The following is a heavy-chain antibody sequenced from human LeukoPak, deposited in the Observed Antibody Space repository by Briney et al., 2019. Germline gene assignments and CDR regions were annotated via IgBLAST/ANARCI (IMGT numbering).Heavy chain of an antibody. CDR3: AKDVAVAGRVIRAFDI. Sequence: GGTLRISRADSGFTFSRYTVNWVRQAPGKRLEWVSSITSSSTYIYYADSVKGRFTISRDNSKNTLYLQMNSLRAEDTAVYYCAKDVAVAGRVIRAFDIWGQGTMVTVSS. D-gene: IGHD6-19*01. V-gene: IGHV3-21*04. CDR1: GFTFSRYT. J-gene: IGHJ3*02. CDR2: ITSSSTYI.